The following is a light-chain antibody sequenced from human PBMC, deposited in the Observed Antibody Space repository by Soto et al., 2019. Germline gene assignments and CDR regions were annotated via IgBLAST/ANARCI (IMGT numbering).Light chain of an antibody. J-gene: IGLJ2*01. Sequence: QSVLTQPPSASGTPGQRVTISCSGSSSDIGKYTVNWYQHLPGTAPKLLIYGNSQRPLGVPVRFSGSKSGTSASLAISGLRSEDEAEYFCATWDDSLSGVVFGGGTQLTVL. CDR1: SSDIGKYT. V-gene: IGLV1-44*01. CDR2: GNS. CDR3: ATWDDSLSGVV.